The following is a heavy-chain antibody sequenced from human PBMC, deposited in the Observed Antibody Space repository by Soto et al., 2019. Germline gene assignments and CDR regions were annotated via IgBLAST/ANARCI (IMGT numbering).Heavy chain of an antibody. CDR2: IYYSGST. V-gene: IGHV4-31*03. CDR3: ARVIVVVLPAGGWFDP. J-gene: IGHJ5*02. Sequence: QVQLQESGPGLVKPSQTLSLTCTVSGGSISSGGYYWSWIRQHPGQGLEWIGSIYYSGSTYYNPSLKCRVTISVDTSKNQFALKLSSVTAADTAVYYCARVIVVVLPAGGWFDPWGQGTLVTVSS. D-gene: IGHD2-21*01. CDR1: GGSISSGGYY.